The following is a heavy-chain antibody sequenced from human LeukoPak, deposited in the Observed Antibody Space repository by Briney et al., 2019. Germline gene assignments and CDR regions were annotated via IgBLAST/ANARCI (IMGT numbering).Heavy chain of an antibody. V-gene: IGHV5-51*01. CDR1: GYSFTNYW. J-gene: IGHJ4*02. D-gene: IGHD4-17*01. Sequence: GESLKISCKDSGYSFTNYWIGWVRQMPGKGLEWMGIIHSADSNTKYSPSFQGQVTISADKSISTAYLQWSGLKASDTAMYYCAGARHGDYRWDYWGQGTLVTVSS. CDR2: IHSADSNT. CDR3: AGARHGDYRWDY.